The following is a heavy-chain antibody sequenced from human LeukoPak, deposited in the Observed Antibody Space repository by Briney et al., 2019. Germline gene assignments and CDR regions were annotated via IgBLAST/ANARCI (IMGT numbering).Heavy chain of an antibody. CDR1: GGSISSSSYY. D-gene: IGHD6-13*01. CDR2: IYYSGST. J-gene: IGHJ4*02. CDR3: ARVRSSSWYPDY. V-gene: IGHV4-61*05. Sequence: SETLSLTCTVSGGSISSSSYYWGWIRQPPGKGLEWIGYIYYSGSTNYNPSLKSRVTISVDTSKNQFSLKLSSVTAADTAVYYCARVRSSSWYPDYWGQGTLVTVSS.